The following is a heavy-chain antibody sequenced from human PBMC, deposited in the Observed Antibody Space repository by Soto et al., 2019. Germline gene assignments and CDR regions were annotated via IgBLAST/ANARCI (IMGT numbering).Heavy chain of an antibody. V-gene: IGHV3-23*01. CDR1: GFIFENFG. CDR3: ATNRGVELVPSGTVDWFGP. CDR2: ISGRGFKK. Sequence: GRCRRLSCAASGFIFENFGMSWVRQSPGKGLEWISSISGRGFKKYYADSVKGRFTISRDHSKSTVYLEWNNLSAEYTAVSPFATNRGVELVPSGTVDWFGPWDQGSVVTVAS. J-gene: IGHJ5*02. D-gene: IGHD3-10*01.